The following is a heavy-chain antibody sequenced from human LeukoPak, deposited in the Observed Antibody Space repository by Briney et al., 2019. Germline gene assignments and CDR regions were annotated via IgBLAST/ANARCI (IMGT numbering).Heavy chain of an antibody. Sequence: ASVKVSCKASGYTFTSYAMHWVRQAPGQRPEWMGWINAGNGNTKYSQKFQGRVTITRDTSASTAYMELSSLRSEDMAVYYCARAPASYSGYDYYFDYWGQGTLVTVSS. J-gene: IGHJ4*02. CDR3: ARAPASYSGYDYYFDY. V-gene: IGHV1-3*01. CDR2: INAGNGNT. D-gene: IGHD5-12*01. CDR1: GYTFTSYA.